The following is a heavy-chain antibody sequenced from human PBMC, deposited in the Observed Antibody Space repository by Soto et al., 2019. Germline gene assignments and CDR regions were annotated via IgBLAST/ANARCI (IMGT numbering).Heavy chain of an antibody. D-gene: IGHD2-2*01. V-gene: IGHV4-59*08. CDR3: ARYGGYCSSTSCYFAEYFQH. J-gene: IGHJ1*01. CDR1: GGSISSYY. Sequence: SETLSLTCTVSGGSISSYYWSWIRQPPGKGLEWVGYIYSSGSTNYNPSLKSRVTISVNTPKNQFSLKLSSVTAADTAVYYCARYGGYCSSTSCYFAEYFQHWGQGTLVTGSS. CDR2: IYSSGST.